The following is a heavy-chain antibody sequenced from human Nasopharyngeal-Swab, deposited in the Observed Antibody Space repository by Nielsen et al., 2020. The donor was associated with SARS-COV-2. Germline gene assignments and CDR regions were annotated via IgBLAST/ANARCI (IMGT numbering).Heavy chain of an antibody. CDR2: ISWDSGNI. Sequence: SLKISCAASGFTFDDYAIHWVRQAPGRGLEWVSGISWDSGNIGYADSVKGRFTISRDNAKNSLYLQMNSLRAEDTALYYCVKDNLLRAFDLWGQGIMVTVSS. CDR3: VKDNLLRAFDL. CDR1: GFTFDDYA. D-gene: IGHD2-15*01. J-gene: IGHJ3*01. V-gene: IGHV3-9*01.